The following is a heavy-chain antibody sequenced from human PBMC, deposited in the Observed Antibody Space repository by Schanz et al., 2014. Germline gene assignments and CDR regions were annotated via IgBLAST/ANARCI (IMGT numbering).Heavy chain of an antibody. CDR3: ARDRRFFDRDDLYYFDS. Sequence: QVQLVQSGAEVKKPGASVKVSCKASGYTFTSYGISWVRQAPGQGLEWMGWISAYNVNTKYPQKLQGRVTMTTVTSTSTAYMELRSLRSDDTAVYYCARDRRFFDRDDLYYFDSWGQGTLVTVSS. D-gene: IGHD3-3*01. J-gene: IGHJ4*02. CDR2: ISAYNVNT. V-gene: IGHV1-18*01. CDR1: GYTFTSYG.